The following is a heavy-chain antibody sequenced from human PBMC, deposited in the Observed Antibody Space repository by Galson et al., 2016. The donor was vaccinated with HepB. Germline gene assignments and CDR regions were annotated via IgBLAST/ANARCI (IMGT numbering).Heavy chain of an antibody. Sequence: QSGAEVKKPGESLKMSCKGSGYSFSDYWIAWVRQVPGKGLELMGMIYPGDSDTRYSPSFQGQVTISADKSISTAYLQWSSLKASDTAMYYCAIPSEPYYYGMDVWGQGTTVTVSS. CDR1: GYSFSDYW. V-gene: IGHV5-51*01. CDR2: IYPGDSDT. CDR3: AIPSEPYYYGMDV. J-gene: IGHJ6*02.